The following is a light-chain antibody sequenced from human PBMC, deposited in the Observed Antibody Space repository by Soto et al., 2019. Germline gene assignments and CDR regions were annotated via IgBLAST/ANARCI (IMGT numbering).Light chain of an antibody. CDR1: SSDVGGYDY. Sequence: QSALTQPASVSGSPGQSIAISCTGTSSDVGGYDYVSWYQQHPGKAPKLMIYDVSNRPSGVSNRFSGSKSDNTASLTISGLQAADEADYYCSSYTSSSTYVFGTGTKLTVL. CDR2: DVS. V-gene: IGLV2-14*01. J-gene: IGLJ1*01. CDR3: SSYTSSSTYV.